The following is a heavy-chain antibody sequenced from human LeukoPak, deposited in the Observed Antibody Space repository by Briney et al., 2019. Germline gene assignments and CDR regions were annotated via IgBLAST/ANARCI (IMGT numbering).Heavy chain of an antibody. J-gene: IGHJ6*03. CDR3: AKDFPYYYYYMDV. CDR2: IRYDGSNK. V-gene: IGHV3-30*02. Sequence: GGSLRLSCAASGFTFSSYGMHWVRQAPGKGLEWVAFIRYDGSNKYYADSVKGRFTISRDNSKNTLYLQMNSLRAEDTAVYYCAKDFPYYYYYMDVWGKGTTVTVSS. CDR1: GFTFSSYG.